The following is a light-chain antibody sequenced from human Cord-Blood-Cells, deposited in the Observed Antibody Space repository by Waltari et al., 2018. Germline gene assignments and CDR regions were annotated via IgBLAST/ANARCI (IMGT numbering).Light chain of an antibody. V-gene: IGKV1-39*01. J-gene: IGKJ1*01. CDR3: QQSYSTLLT. CDR2: AAS. CDR1: QSISSY. Sequence: DIQMTQSPSSLSASVGDRVTITCRASQSISSYLNWYQQKPGKAPKLLIYAASSLQSGVPSRFSGSGSETDFTLTISSLQPEDFATYYCQQSYSTLLTFGQGTKVEIK.